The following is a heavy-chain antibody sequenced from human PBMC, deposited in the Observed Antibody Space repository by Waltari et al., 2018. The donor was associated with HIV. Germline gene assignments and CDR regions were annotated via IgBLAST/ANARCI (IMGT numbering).Heavy chain of an antibody. CDR3: VDGGGGAYPLRGPNGFDI. Sequence: QVVESGGDLVSPGGSLTLSCTASGLIFSEAWMNWVRQVPGRGLGWVGRIKAKFEMVESDNAGHVKKGFTISRDDREKIFLVRMGGLMFDGTGICCCVDGGGGAYPLRGPNGFDIWGQGTPVIVSS. D-gene: IGHD3-3*02. CDR1: GLIFSEAW. CDR2: IKAKFEMVES. J-gene: IGHJ3*02. V-gene: IGHV3-15*07.